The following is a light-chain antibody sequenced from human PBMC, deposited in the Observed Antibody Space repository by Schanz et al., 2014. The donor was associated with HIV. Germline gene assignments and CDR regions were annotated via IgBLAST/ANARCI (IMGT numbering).Light chain of an antibody. Sequence: QSALTQPASVSGSPGQSITVSCTGTSNDIGSYTYVSWYQQHPDKAPKLLIYDVSNRPSGVSSRFSGPKSGNTASLAISGLQAEDEADYYCLSYDRSLSGPYLFGTGTLLTVL. CDR1: SNDIGSYTY. CDR2: DVS. J-gene: IGLJ1*01. V-gene: IGLV2-14*03. CDR3: LSYDRSLSGPYL.